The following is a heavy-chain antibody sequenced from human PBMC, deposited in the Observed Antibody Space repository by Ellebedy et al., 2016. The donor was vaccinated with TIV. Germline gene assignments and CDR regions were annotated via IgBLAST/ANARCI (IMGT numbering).Heavy chain of an antibody. J-gene: IGHJ5*02. CDR3: VRRAVSTGGDWFDP. Sequence: PGGSLRLSCQGSGYRFSSSWIGWVRQMPGKGLEWMGIIYPGDSDTRYSPSFQGQVTISADKSISTAYLQWSSLKVSDTAIYYCVRRAVSTGGDWFDPWGLGTLVTVSS. CDR1: GYRFSSSW. V-gene: IGHV5-51*01. D-gene: IGHD2-15*01. CDR2: IYPGDSDT.